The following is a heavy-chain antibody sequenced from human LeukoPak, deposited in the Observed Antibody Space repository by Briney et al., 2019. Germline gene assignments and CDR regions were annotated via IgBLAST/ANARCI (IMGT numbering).Heavy chain of an antibody. J-gene: IGHJ4*02. CDR3: ARSGGYGDYPDY. Sequence: SETLSLTCAVSGGSISSSNWWSWVRQPPGKGLEWIGEIYHSGSTDYNPSLKSRVTISVDKSKNQFSLKLSSVTAADTAVYYCARSGGYGDYPDYRGQGTLVTVSS. CDR2: IYHSGST. D-gene: IGHD5-12*01. CDR1: GGSISSSNW. V-gene: IGHV4-4*02.